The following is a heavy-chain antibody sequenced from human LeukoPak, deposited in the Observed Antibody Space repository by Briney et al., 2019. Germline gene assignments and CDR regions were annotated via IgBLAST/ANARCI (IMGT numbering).Heavy chain of an antibody. J-gene: IGHJ4*02. D-gene: IGHD3-16*01. CDR2: IKHEGSEK. CDR1: GFTLSKFW. Sequence: GGSLRLSCAAPGFTLSKFWTSCVRQLPGKRLEWVGNIKHEGSEKWYLDSLKGRFTISRDNAKNSVYLHMNSLRAEDTAVYYCVRDYVWGTNNPDYWGQGALVTVSS. V-gene: IGHV3-7*01. CDR3: VRDYVWGTNNPDY.